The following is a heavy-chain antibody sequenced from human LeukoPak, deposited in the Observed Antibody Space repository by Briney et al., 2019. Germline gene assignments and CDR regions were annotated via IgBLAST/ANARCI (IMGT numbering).Heavy chain of an antibody. CDR2: IVPLFGTA. D-gene: IGHD4-23*01. CDR3: ARSLWWYPEDAFDI. CDR1: GGTFSSYA. J-gene: IGHJ3*02. Sequence: SSVKVSCKASGGTFSSYAISWVRQAPGQGLEWLGGIVPLFGTANHAQKFQGRVTITTDESTSTAYMELSSLRSEDTAVYYCARSLWWYPEDAFDIWGQGTMVTVSS. V-gene: IGHV1-69*05.